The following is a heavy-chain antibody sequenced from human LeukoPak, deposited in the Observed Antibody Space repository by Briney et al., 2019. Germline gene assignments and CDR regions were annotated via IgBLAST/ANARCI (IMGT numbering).Heavy chain of an antibody. CDR2: IKQDGSEK. CDR3: ARDLSGVTGYTYGRGIDY. V-gene: IGHV3-7*01. CDR1: GFTLSSYW. Sequence: GGSLRLSCVASGFTLSSYWMSWVRQAPGKGLEWVANIKQDGSEKYYVDSVKGRFTISRDNAKTSLYLQMNSLRAEDTAVYYCARDLSGVTGYTYGRGIDYWGQGTLVTVSS. J-gene: IGHJ4*02. D-gene: IGHD5-18*01.